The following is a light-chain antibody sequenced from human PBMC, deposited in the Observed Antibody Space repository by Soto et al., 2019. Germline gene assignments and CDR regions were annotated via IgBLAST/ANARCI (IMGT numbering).Light chain of an antibody. J-gene: IGKJ4*01. CDR1: QSIYKW. V-gene: IGKV1-5*01. Sequence: DIQMTQSPSTLSASIGDTVTISCRASQSIYKWLAWYQQKPQKAPKVLIFEAAGLEGGVSSRFRGSGSGTEFTLTISGLQPDDLATYYCQQYNSFPLTFGGGTTVEL. CDR3: QQYNSFPLT. CDR2: EAA.